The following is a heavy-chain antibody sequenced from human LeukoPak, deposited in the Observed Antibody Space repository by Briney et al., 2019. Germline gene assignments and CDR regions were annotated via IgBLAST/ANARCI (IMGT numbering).Heavy chain of an antibody. D-gene: IGHD1-26*01. CDR3: ARLIVGATFDY. Sequence: PGGSLRLSCAASGFTFSSYWMSWVRQAPGKGLEWVANIKQDGSEKYYVDSVKGRFTISRDSVKNSLYLQMNSLRAEDTAVYYCARLIVGATFDYWGQGTLVTVSS. CDR1: GFTFSSYW. V-gene: IGHV3-7*01. J-gene: IGHJ4*02. CDR2: IKQDGSEK.